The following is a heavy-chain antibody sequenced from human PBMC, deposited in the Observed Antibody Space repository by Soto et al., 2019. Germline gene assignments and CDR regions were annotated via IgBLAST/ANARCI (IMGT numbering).Heavy chain of an antibody. CDR2: IKSKTDGGTA. CDR3: TTQNCSGGSCYSGYYYYGLDV. D-gene: IGHD2-15*01. Sequence: EVQLVESGGGLVKPGGSLRLSCAASGFTFSNAWMNWVRQAPGKGLEWVGRIKSKTDGGTADYAAPVKGRFTISRDDSKNTLYLQMDSLITEATAVYYCTTQNCSGGSCYSGYYYYGLDVWGQGTTVSVSS. CDR1: GFTFSNAW. J-gene: IGHJ6*02. V-gene: IGHV3-15*07.